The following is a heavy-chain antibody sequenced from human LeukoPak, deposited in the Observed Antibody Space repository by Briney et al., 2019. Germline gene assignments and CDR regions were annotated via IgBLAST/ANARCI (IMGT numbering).Heavy chain of an antibody. V-gene: IGHV3-30*18. CDR2: ISYDGSNK. J-gene: IGHJ4*02. CDR1: GFTFSRYG. CDR3: AKRWSGSHFEGFDY. Sequence: GGSLRLSCAASGFTFSRYGMHWVRQAPGKGLEWVAVISYDGSNKYYADSLKGRFTISRDNSKNTLYLQMNSLRVEDTAVYYCAKRWSGSHFEGFDYWGQGTLVTVSS. D-gene: IGHD1-26*01.